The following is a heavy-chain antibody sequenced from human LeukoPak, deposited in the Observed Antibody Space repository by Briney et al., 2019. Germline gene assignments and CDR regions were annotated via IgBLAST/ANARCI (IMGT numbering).Heavy chain of an antibody. Sequence: GVSLRLSCAACGFPLSKHGVHGARQAPAKALEGVTVISYEGSNKYYADSVKGRLTISRDNSKNTLCLERKAVRGQDRGLFYCAKAAGGATSFFDYWGQGTLVTVSS. CDR2: ISYEGSNK. J-gene: IGHJ4*02. D-gene: IGHD1-26*01. CDR3: AKAAGGATSFFDY. CDR1: GFPLSKHG. V-gene: IGHV3-30*18.